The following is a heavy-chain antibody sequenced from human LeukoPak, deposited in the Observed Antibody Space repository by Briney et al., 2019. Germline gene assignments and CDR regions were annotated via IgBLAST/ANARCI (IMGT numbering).Heavy chain of an antibody. Sequence: GASVKVSCKVSGYTLTQLSMHWVRQAPGKGLEWMGGFDPEDGETIYAQKFQGRVTMTEGTSTDTAYMELSSLRSEDTAVYYCATWSGYFEGLFDYWGQGTLVTVSS. D-gene: IGHD3-3*01. CDR3: ATWSGYFEGLFDY. V-gene: IGHV1-24*01. CDR1: GYTLTQLS. CDR2: FDPEDGET. J-gene: IGHJ4*02.